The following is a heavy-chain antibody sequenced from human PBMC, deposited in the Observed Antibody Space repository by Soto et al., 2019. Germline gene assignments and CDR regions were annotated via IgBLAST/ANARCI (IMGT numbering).Heavy chain of an antibody. CDR1: GGSIISYH. CDR2: IYTSGNT. CDR3: ARESGDNWDYEAY. Sequence: PSETLSLTCTVSGGSIISYHWSWIRQSAGKGLEWIGRIYTSGNTHYNPSLKSRVTVSIDTSKNQFFLTVNSVTAADSAVYYCARESGDNWDYEAYWGQGTPVTVSS. D-gene: IGHD1-7*01. V-gene: IGHV4-4*07. J-gene: IGHJ4*02.